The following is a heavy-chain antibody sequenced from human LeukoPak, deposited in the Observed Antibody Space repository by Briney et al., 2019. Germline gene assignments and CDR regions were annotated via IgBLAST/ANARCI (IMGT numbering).Heavy chain of an antibody. V-gene: IGHV1-69*06. D-gene: IGHD6-13*01. Sequence: SVKVSCKASGGTFSSYAISWVRQAPGQGLEWMGGIIPIFGTANYAQKFQGRVTITADKSTSTAYMELSSLRSEDTAVYYCARSIRSGSSSWYVTDYWGQGTLVTVSS. CDR2: IIPIFGTA. CDR3: ARSIRSGSSSWYVTDY. J-gene: IGHJ4*02. CDR1: GGTFSSYA.